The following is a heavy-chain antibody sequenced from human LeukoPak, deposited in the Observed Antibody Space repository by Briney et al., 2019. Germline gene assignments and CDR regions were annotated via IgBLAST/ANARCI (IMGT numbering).Heavy chain of an antibody. V-gene: IGHV1-8*03. D-gene: IGHD3-10*01. CDR1: GYTFTSYE. J-gene: IGHJ6*03. Sequence: ASVKVSCKASGYTFTSYEINWVRQATGQGLEWMGRMNTNSGNTDYAQKFQGSVTITRQTSVSTVYVEVSSLRSEDAAVYYCARLNRMAVDGPGYYYYMDVWGKGTTVSVS. CDR2: MNTNSGNT. CDR3: ARLNRMAVDGPGYYYYMDV.